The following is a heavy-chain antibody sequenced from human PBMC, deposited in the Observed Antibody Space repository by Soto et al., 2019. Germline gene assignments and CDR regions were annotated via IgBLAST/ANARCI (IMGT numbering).Heavy chain of an antibody. D-gene: IGHD2-8*01. CDR3: ARRGYYAISAFDI. Sequence: SETLSLTCTVSGGSISSSSYYWGWIRQPLGKGLEWIGSIYYSGSTYYNPSLKSRVTISVDTSKNQFSLKLSSVTAADTAVYYCARRGYYAISAFDIWGQGTMVTVSS. CDR1: GGSISSSSYY. CDR2: IYYSGST. J-gene: IGHJ3*02. V-gene: IGHV4-39*01.